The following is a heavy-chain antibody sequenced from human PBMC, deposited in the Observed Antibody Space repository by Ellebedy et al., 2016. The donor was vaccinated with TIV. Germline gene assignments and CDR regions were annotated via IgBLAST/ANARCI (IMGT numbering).Heavy chain of an antibody. J-gene: IGHJ4*02. CDR2: ISYDGSTA. D-gene: IGHD6-19*01. V-gene: IGHV3-33*01. CDR3: ARDLYNSALDY. Sequence: GGSLRLSXAASGFTFSSYGMHWVRQAPGKGLEWLAVISYDGSTAYHADSVKGRFTISRDSSKNMLSLQMSSLRAEDTAVYYCARDLYNSALDYWGQGTLVTVSS. CDR1: GFTFSSYG.